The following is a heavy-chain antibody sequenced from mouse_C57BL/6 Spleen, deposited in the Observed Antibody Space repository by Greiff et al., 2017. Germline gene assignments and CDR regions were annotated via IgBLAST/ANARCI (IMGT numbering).Heavy chain of an antibody. D-gene: IGHD1-1*01. J-gene: IGHJ2*01. Sequence: QVQLQQPGAELVKPGASVKMSCKASGYTFTSYWITWVKQRPGQGREWIGDIYPGSGSTNYNEKFKSKATLTVDTSSSTAYMQLSSLTSEDSAVYYCARKGGFIATVVAPIDYWSQGTTLTVSS. CDR3: ARKGGFIATVVAPIDY. CDR2: IYPGSGST. CDR1: GYTFTSYW. V-gene: IGHV1-55*01.